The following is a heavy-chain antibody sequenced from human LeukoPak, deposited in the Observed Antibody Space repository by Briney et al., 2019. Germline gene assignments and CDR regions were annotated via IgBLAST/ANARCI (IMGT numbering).Heavy chain of an antibody. J-gene: IGHJ3*02. CDR3: ARQSGYDYVWGSPRGKAFDI. Sequence: SETLSLTCTVSGGSLSSYYWSWIRQPPGKGLEWIGYIYYSGSTNYNPSLKSRVTISVDTSKNQFSLKLSSVTAADTAVYYCARQSGYDYVWGSPRGKAFDIWGQGTMVTVSS. V-gene: IGHV4-59*01. CDR1: GGSLSSYY. CDR2: IYYSGST. D-gene: IGHD3-16*01.